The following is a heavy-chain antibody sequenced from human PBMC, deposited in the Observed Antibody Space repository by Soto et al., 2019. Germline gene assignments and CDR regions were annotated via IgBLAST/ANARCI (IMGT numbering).Heavy chain of an antibody. Sequence: GESLKISCKGSGYSFTSYWISWVRQMPGKGLEWMGRIDPSDSYTNYSPYFQGHVTISADKSISTAYLQWSSLKASDTAMYYCARHSTELFTYYYGMDVWGQGTTVTVSS. CDR3: ARHSTELFTYYYGMDV. V-gene: IGHV5-10-1*01. CDR1: GYSFTSYW. J-gene: IGHJ6*02. CDR2: IDPSDSYT. D-gene: IGHD2-2*01.